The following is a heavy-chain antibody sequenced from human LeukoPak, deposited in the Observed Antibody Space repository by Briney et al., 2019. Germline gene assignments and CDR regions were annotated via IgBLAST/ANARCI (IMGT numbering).Heavy chain of an antibody. CDR3: ARVTGSDYFDY. D-gene: IGHD6-19*01. CDR2: ISSSSSYI. Sequence: GGSLRLSCAASGFTFRSYAMSWVRQAPGKGLEWVSSISSSSSYIYYADSVKGRFTISRDNAKNSLYLQMNSLRAEDTAVYYCARVTGSDYFDYWGQGTLVTVSS. CDR1: GFTFRSYA. J-gene: IGHJ4*02. V-gene: IGHV3-21*01.